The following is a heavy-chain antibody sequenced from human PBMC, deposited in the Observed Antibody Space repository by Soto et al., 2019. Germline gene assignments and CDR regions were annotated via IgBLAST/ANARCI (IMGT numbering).Heavy chain of an antibody. CDR1: GYTFTTYA. V-gene: IGHV1-3*04. D-gene: IGHD5-12*01. CDR2: INTGNGNT. Sequence: QVQLVQSGAEVKKPGASVKVSCKASGYTFTTYAMHWVRQAPGQRLEWMGWINTGNGNTKYSQKFQGRVTITRDTSARTAYRELSSLRSAGTAVYFCARDRRDGYNCVFDYWGQGTLVTVSS. CDR3: ARDRRDGYNCVFDY. J-gene: IGHJ4*02.